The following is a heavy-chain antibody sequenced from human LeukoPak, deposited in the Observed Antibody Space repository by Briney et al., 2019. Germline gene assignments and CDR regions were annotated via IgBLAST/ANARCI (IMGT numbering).Heavy chain of an antibody. CDR3: ARPVEMATIDAFDI. CDR2: IYPGDSDT. Sequence: GGSLKISCKGSGYSFTNYWIGWVRQMPGKGLEWMGIIYPGDSDTRYSPSFQGQVTISADKSISTAYLQWSSLKASDTAMYYCARPVEMATIDAFDIWGQGTMVTVSS. J-gene: IGHJ3*02. D-gene: IGHD5-24*01. CDR1: GYSFTNYW. V-gene: IGHV5-51*01.